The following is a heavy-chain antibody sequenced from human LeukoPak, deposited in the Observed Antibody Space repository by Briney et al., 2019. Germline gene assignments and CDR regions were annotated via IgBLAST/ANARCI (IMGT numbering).Heavy chain of an antibody. CDR2: ISAQHGQT. D-gene: IGHD2-8*01. V-gene: IGHV1-18*01. J-gene: IGHJ4*02. CDR1: GYSENFCG. Sequence: ASVKVSCKTSGYSENFCGITWVRQVAGQGLEWMGWISAQHGQTEYAPNSQDRVTMTTDTYTNTDYMELRSLRSDDTAVYYCAGSLGYCTSNVCYLKYWGQGTLVTVSS. CDR3: AGSLGYCTSNVCYLKY.